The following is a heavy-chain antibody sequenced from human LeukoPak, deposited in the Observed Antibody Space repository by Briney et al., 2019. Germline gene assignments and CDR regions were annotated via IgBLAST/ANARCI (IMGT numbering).Heavy chain of an antibody. CDR1: GYNFTAYW. CDR3: ARPAAGLGGFDY. D-gene: IGHD3-16*01. J-gene: IGHJ4*02. V-gene: IGHV5-51*01. CDR2: IYPGDSAT. Sequence: GESLQISCRGSGYNFTAYWIAWVRPMPGKGLEWMATIYPGDSATTYSPSFQGQVTISADKSITTAYLQWSSLKASDTAMYYCARPAAGLGGFDYWGQGTLVPVSS.